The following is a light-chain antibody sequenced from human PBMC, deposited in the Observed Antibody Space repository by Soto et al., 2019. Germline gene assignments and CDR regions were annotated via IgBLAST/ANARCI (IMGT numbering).Light chain of an antibody. CDR3: QQYGSSPHT. V-gene: IGKV3-20*01. CDR2: GAS. Sequence: EIVLTQSPGTLFLSPGERATLSCRASQSVSSSYLAWYQHKPGQAPRLLIYGASSRATGIPDRFSGSGSGTDLTLTISRLEPEDFAVYYCQQYGSSPHTFGQGTKLEIK. J-gene: IGKJ2*01. CDR1: QSVSSSY.